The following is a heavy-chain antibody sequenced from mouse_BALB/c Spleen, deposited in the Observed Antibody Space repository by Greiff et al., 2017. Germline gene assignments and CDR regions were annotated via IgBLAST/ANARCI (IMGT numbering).Heavy chain of an antibody. D-gene: IGHD3-1*01. J-gene: IGHJ2*01. CDR3: ARCDSSGYLDY. CDR2: IYPYNGGT. Sequence: VQLQQSGPELVKPGASVKISCKASGYTFTDYNMHWVKQSHGKSLEWIGYIYPYNGGTGYNQKFKSKATLTVDNSSSTAYMELRSLTSEDSAVYYCARCDSSGYLDYWGQGTTLTVSS. CDR1: GYTFTDYN. V-gene: IGHV1S29*02.